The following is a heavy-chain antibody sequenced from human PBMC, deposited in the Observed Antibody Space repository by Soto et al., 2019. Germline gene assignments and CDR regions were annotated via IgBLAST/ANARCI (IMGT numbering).Heavy chain of an antibody. D-gene: IGHD1-26*01. Sequence: GASVKVSCKASGGTFSSYAISWVRQAPGQGLEWMGGIIPIFGTANYAQKFQGRVTITADESTSTAYMELSSLRSEDTAVYYCASGRVGATTEDYYYGMDVWGQGTTVTVSS. J-gene: IGHJ6*02. V-gene: IGHV1-69*13. CDR3: ASGRVGATTEDYYYGMDV. CDR1: GGTFSSYA. CDR2: IIPIFGTA.